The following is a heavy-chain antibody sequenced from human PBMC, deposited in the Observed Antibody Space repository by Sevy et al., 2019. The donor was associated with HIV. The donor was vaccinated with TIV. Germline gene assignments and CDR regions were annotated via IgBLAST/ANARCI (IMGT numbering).Heavy chain of an antibody. Sequence: GGSLRLSCAASGFTFSSFSMNWVRQAPGKTLERISYISSSGSSIYYADSVKGRFSISRDNAKRSLYLQMNSLRDEDTAVYYCARASSPYCGGDCLYAFNIWGQGTMVTVSS. D-gene: IGHD2-21*02. CDR1: GFTFSSFS. J-gene: IGHJ3*02. CDR2: ISSSGSSI. CDR3: ARASSPYCGGDCLYAFNI. V-gene: IGHV3-48*02.